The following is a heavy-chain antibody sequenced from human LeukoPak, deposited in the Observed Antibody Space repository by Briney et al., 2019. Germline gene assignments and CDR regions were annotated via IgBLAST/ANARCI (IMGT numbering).Heavy chain of an antibody. V-gene: IGHV4-61*01. CDR3: ARARITMVRGGFYGMDV. CDR2: IYYSGST. Sequence: PSETLSLTCTVSGGSVSSGSYYWSWIRQPPGKGLEWIGYIYYSGSTNYNPSLKSRATIPVNTSKNQFSLKLSSVTAADTAVYYCARARITMVRGGFYGMDVWGKGTTVTVS. J-gene: IGHJ6*04. CDR1: GGSVSSGSYY. D-gene: IGHD3-10*01.